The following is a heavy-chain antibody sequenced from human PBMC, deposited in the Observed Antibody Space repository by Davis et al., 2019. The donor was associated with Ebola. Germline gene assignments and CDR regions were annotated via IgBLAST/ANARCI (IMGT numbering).Heavy chain of an antibody. J-gene: IGHJ6*02. CDR1: GFTFSSYS. CDR3: AKVSRTTVTTRGYYYYGMDV. Sequence: GESLKISCAASGFTFSSYSMNWVRQAPGKGLEWVSAISDSGGSTYYADSVKGRFTISRDNSKNTLYLQMNSLRAEDTAVYYCAKVSRTTVTTRGYYYYGMDVWGQGTTVTVSS. V-gene: IGHV3-23*01. CDR2: ISDSGGST. D-gene: IGHD4-17*01.